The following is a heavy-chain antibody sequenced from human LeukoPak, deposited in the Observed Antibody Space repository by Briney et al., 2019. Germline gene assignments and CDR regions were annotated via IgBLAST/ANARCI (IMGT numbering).Heavy chain of an antibody. CDR2: IWYDGSNK. CDR1: GFTFSSYG. J-gene: IGHJ4*02. CDR3: AQKGATNVFDY. V-gene: IGHV3-33*06. D-gene: IGHD1-26*01. Sequence: GRSLRLSCAASGFTFSSYGMHWVRQAPGKGLEWVAVIWYDGSNKYYADSVKGRFTISRDNSKNTLYLQMNSLRAEDTAVYYCAQKGATNVFDYWGQGTLVTVSS.